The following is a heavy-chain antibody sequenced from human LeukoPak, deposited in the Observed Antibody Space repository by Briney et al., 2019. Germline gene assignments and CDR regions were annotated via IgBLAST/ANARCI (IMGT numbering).Heavy chain of an antibody. CDR1: GDSVSSGY. J-gene: IGHJ1*01. CDR2: IYDSGIT. Sequence: SETLSLTCTVSGDSVSSGYWNWIRQPPGKRLEWIGYIYDSGITDYSPSLKSRLIISVDTSNNQFSLSLSSVTAADTAVYYCAGRGHRYSRDWGQGILVTVSS. D-gene: IGHD2-15*01. CDR3: AGRGHRYSRD. V-gene: IGHV4-4*09.